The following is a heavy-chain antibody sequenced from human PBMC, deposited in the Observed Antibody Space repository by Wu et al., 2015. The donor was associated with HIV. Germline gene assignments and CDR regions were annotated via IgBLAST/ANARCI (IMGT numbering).Heavy chain of an antibody. Sequence: QVQLVQSGAEVKKPGASVKVSCKGSGYTFSSYGISWVRQAPGQGLEWMGWISAYYGNTNYAQKLQGRVTMTTDTSTSTAYMEVRSLRSDDTAVYYCARAANYYGSGTYYSFFDYWGQGTLVTVSS. D-gene: IGHD3-10*01. V-gene: IGHV1-18*01. CDR3: ARAANYYGSGTYYSFFDY. CDR2: ISAYYGNT. CDR1: GYTFSSYG. J-gene: IGHJ4*02.